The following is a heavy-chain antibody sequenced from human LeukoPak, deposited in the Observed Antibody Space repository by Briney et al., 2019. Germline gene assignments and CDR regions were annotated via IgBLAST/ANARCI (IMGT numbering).Heavy chain of an antibody. Sequence: GASVKVSCKASGGTFSSYAISWVRQAPGQGLEWMGGIIPIFGTANYAQKFQGRVTITADESTSTAYMELSSLRSEDTAVYYCARESVVIAVADPYYYYGMDVWGQGTTVTVSS. CDR3: ARESVVIAVADPYYYYGMDV. CDR2: IIPIFGTA. J-gene: IGHJ6*02. D-gene: IGHD6-19*01. CDR1: GGTFSSYA. V-gene: IGHV1-69*13.